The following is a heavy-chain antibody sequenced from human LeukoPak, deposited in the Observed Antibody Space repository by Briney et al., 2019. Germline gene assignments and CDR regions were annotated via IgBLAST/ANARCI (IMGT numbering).Heavy chain of an antibody. Sequence: GGSLRLSCAASGFTFSSYTMNWVRQAPGKGLEWVSSISSSSSYIYYADSVKGRFTISRDNAKNSLYLQMNSLRAEDTAVYYCAKEAYFAVAGDFDIWGQGTMVTVSS. D-gene: IGHD2/OR15-2a*01. CDR2: ISSSSSYI. V-gene: IGHV3-21*04. CDR3: AKEAYFAVAGDFDI. CDR1: GFTFSSYT. J-gene: IGHJ3*02.